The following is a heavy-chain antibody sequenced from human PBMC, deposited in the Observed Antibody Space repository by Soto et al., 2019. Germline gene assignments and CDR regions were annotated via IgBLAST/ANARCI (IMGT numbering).Heavy chain of an antibody. J-gene: IGHJ4*02. Sequence: QVQLVESGGGVVQPGRSLRLSCAASGFTFSSYGMHWVRQAPGKGLEWVAVIWYDGSNKYYADSVKGRFTISRDNSKNTLYLQMNSLRAEDTAGYYCARGGTYYYGSGSYYFDYWGQGTLVTVSS. D-gene: IGHD3-10*01. CDR2: IWYDGSNK. V-gene: IGHV3-33*01. CDR1: GFTFSSYG. CDR3: ARGGTYYYGSGSYYFDY.